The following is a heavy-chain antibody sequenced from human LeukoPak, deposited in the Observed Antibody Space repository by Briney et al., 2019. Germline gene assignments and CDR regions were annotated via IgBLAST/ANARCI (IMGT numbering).Heavy chain of an antibody. Sequence: SVKVSCKASGGTFSSYGFTWVRQAPGQGLEWMGGIIPIFGPAKYAQKFQGRVMITADESTNTAYMELSSLRSEDTAVYYCARDQAVAGTTDAFDIWGQGTMVTVSS. D-gene: IGHD6-19*01. J-gene: IGHJ3*02. V-gene: IGHV1-69*13. CDR3: ARDQAVAGTTDAFDI. CDR2: IIPIFGPA. CDR1: GGTFSSYG.